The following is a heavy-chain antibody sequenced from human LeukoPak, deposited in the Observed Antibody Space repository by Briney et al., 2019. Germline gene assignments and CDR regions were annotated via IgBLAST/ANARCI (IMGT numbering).Heavy chain of an antibody. CDR2: ISSSGSTI. Sequence: QTGGSLRLSCAASGFTYSSYEMNWVRQAPGKGLEWVSYISSSGSTIYYADSVKGRFTISRDNAKNSLYLQMNSLRAEDTAVYYCASRIAVAAGSESWFDPWGQGTLVTVSS. CDR1: GFTYSSYE. J-gene: IGHJ5*02. V-gene: IGHV3-48*03. CDR3: ASRIAVAAGSESWFDP. D-gene: IGHD6-19*01.